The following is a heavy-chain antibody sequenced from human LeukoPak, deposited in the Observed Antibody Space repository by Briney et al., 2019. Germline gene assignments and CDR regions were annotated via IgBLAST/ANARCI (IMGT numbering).Heavy chain of an antibody. CDR2: ISYDGSNK. Sequence: PGGSLRLSCAASGFTFSSYAMHWVRQAPGKGLEWVAVISYDGSNKYYADSVKGRFTISRDNSKNTLYLQMNSLRAEDTAVYYCARDKSMIVVVRDAFDIWAKGQWSPSFQ. V-gene: IGHV3-30-3*01. D-gene: IGHD3-22*01. CDR3: ARDKSMIVVVRDAFDI. J-gene: IGHJ3*02. CDR1: GFTFSSYA.